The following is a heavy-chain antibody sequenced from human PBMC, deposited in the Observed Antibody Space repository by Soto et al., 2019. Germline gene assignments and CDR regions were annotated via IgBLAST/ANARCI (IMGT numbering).Heavy chain of an antibody. Sequence: QITLKESGPTLVKPTQTLTLTCTFSGFSLSTSGVGVGWIRQPPGKALEWLALIYWDDDKRYSPSLKSRLTITKDTSKNQVVLTMTNMDPVDTATYYCAHSGYDILTGYYTFDYWGQGTLVTVSS. J-gene: IGHJ4*02. CDR3: AHSGYDILTGYYTFDY. V-gene: IGHV2-5*02. CDR1: GFSLSTSGVG. CDR2: IYWDDDK. D-gene: IGHD3-9*01.